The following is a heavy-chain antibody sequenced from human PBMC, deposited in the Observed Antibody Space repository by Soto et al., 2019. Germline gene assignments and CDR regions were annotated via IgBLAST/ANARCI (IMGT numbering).Heavy chain of an antibody. V-gene: IGHV4-61*01. CDR1: GGSVSSGSYY. CDR3: ARGQGAIAVAGNWFDP. Sequence: LSLTCTVSGGSVSSGSYYWSWIRQPPGKGLEWIGYIYYSGSTNYNPSLKSRVTISVDTSKNQFSLKLSSVTAADTAVYYCARGQGAIAVAGNWFDPWGQGTLVTVSS. J-gene: IGHJ5*02. D-gene: IGHD6-19*01. CDR2: IYYSGST.